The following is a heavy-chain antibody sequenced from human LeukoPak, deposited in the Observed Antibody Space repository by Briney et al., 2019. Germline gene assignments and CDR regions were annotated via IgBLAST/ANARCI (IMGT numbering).Heavy chain of an antibody. D-gene: IGHD6-19*01. Sequence: SQTLSLTCTVSGGSISSGSYYLSWIRQPAGKGLEWIGRIYTSGSTNYNPSLKSRVTMSVDTSKNQFSLKLSSVTAADTAVYYCARGGGWSRFLDYWGQGTLVTVSS. J-gene: IGHJ4*02. V-gene: IGHV4-61*02. CDR2: IYTSGST. CDR1: GGSISSGSYY. CDR3: ARGGGWSRFLDY.